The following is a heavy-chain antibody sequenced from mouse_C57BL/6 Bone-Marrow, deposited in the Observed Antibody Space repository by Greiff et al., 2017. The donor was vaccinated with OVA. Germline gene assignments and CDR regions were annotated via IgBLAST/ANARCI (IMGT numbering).Heavy chain of an antibody. CDR2: ISDGGSYT. CDR1: GFTFSSYA. Sequence: DVMLVESGGGLVKPGGSLKLSCAASGFTFSSYAMSWVRQTPEKRLEWVATISDGGSYTYYPDNVKGRFTISRDNAKNNLYLQMSHLKSEDTAMYYCAREAGNYWGQGTTLTGSS. D-gene: IGHD4-1*01. CDR3: AREAGNY. J-gene: IGHJ2*01. V-gene: IGHV5-4*01.